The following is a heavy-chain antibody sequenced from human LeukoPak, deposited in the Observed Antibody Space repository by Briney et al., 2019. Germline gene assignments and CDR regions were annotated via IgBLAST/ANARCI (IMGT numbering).Heavy chain of an antibody. V-gene: IGHV3-30*18. CDR2: ISYDGSNK. D-gene: IGHD3-22*01. J-gene: IGHJ4*02. CDR3: AKDLRLDYYDSSGSTDY. CDR1: GFTFSSYG. Sequence: PGGSLRLSCAASGFTFSSYGMHWVRQAPGKGLEWVAVISYDGSNKYYADSVKGRFTISRDNSKNTLYLQMNSLRAEDTAVYYCAKDLRLDYYDSSGSTDYWGQGTLVTVSS.